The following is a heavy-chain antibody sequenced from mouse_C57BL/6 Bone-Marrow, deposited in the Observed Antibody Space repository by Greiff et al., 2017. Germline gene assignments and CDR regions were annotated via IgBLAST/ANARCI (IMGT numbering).Heavy chain of an antibody. J-gene: IGHJ2*01. V-gene: IGHV14-4*01. CDR3: TGLLCPCDFGF. CDR1: GFNIKDDY. Sequence: VQLQQSGAELVRPGASVKLSCTASGFNIKDDYMHWVKQRPEQGLEWIGWIDPGNGDTESASKVQGKATITADTSSNTAYLQLSSLTSEDTAVYYCTGLLCPCDFGFWGPGTTLPVS. D-gene: IGHD2-1*01. CDR2: IDPGNGDT.